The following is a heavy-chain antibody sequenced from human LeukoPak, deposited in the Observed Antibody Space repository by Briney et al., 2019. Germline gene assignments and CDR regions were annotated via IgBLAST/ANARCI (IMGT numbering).Heavy chain of an antibody. CDR3: TRSHSSYSSSWDFSYYFDY. V-gene: IGHV3-74*01. CDR2: INTDGSST. J-gene: IGHJ4*02. CDR1: GFTFSTYY. Sequence: PGGSLRLSCAASGFTFSTYYMHWVRQAPGKGLGWVSRINTDGSSTRYADSVKGRFTVSRDNAKNTLYLQMDGLRAEDTAVYFCTRSHSSYSSSWDFSYYFDYWGQGALVTVSS. D-gene: IGHD6-13*01.